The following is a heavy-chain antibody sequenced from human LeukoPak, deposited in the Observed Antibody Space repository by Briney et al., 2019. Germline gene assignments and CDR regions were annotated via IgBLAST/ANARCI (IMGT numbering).Heavy chain of an antibody. Sequence: GASVKVSCKASGYTFTGYYMHWVRQAPGQGLEWMGWINPNSGGTNYAQKFQGRVTVLRDTSINTIYMELTSLTSDDTAVYYCAREPYSSSSDRHGRTFDYWGQGTLVTVSS. V-gene: IGHV1-2*02. D-gene: IGHD6-6*01. J-gene: IGHJ4*02. CDR3: AREPYSSSSDRHGRTFDY. CDR2: INPNSGGT. CDR1: GYTFTGYY.